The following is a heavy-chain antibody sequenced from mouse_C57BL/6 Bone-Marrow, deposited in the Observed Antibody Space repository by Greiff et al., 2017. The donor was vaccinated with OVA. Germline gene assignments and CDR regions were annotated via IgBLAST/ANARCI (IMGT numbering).Heavy chain of an antibody. V-gene: IGHV1-64*01. CDR2: IHPNSGST. J-gene: IGHJ4*01. D-gene: IGHD1-1*01. CDR3: ASFYYYGSSSVDY. Sequence: QVQLQHPGAELVKPGASVKLSCKASGYTFTSYWMHWVKQRPGQGLEWIGMIHPNSGSTNYNEKFKSKATLTVDKSSSTAYMQLSSLTSEDSAVYYCASFYYYGSSSVDYWGQGTSVTVSS. CDR1: GYTFTSYW.